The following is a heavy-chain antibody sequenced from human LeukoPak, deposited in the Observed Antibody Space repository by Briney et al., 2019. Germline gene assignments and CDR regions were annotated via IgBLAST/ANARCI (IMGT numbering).Heavy chain of an antibody. Sequence: GRSLRLSCAASGFTFSSYGMHWVRQAPGKGLEWVAVISYDGSNKYYADSVKGRFTISRDNSKNTLYVQMNSLRAEDTAVYYCAKGLGTVVTGASVAFDYWGQGTLVTVSS. CDR2: ISYDGSNK. J-gene: IGHJ4*02. D-gene: IGHD4-23*01. CDR3: AKGLGTVVTGASVAFDY. CDR1: GFTFSSYG. V-gene: IGHV3-30*18.